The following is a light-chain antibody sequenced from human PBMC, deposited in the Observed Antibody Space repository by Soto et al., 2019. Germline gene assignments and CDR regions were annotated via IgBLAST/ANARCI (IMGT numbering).Light chain of an antibody. CDR3: QEYAGPPPIN. CDR1: HSVLIER. J-gene: IGKJ5*01. V-gene: IGKV3-20*01. CDR2: DAS. Sequence: EIVLTQSPDTLSLSPVEIATLFFISIHSVLIERLAWYPPKRGQAPRLVIFDASFRASGIPERFRGSGSGTDFTLTITRLEPEDFAVYYCQEYAGPPPINCGRGTRREIK.